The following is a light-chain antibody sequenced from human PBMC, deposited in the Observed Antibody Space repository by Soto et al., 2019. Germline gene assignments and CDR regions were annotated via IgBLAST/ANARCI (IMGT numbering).Light chain of an antibody. CDR2: DVS. J-gene: IGKJ1*01. CDR1: QSVSSN. CDR3: QQYNKWPLT. V-gene: IGKV3-15*01. Sequence: EIMMTQSPGTLSASPGERATLSCRASQSVSSNLAWYQQKPGQAPRLLIYDVSTRATGLPTRFSGSGSGTEFTLTISSLQSEDFAVYYCQQYNKWPLTFGQGTKVEIK.